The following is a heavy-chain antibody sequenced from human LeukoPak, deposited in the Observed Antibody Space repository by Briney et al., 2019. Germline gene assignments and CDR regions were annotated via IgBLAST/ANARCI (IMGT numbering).Heavy chain of an antibody. V-gene: IGHV3-21*01. D-gene: IGHD6-6*01. CDR2: ISSSSSYI. CDR3: ARDLARTGGSSSRDY. J-gene: IGHJ4*02. Sequence: PGGSLRLSCAASGLRFSQQWMNWVRQAPGKGLEWVSSISSSSSYIYYADSVKGRFTISRDNAKNSLYLQMNSLRAEDTAVYYCARDLARTGGSSSRDYWGQGTLVTVSS. CDR1: GLRFSQQW.